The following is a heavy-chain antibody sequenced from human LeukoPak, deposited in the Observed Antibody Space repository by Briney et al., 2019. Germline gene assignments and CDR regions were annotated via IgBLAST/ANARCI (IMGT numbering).Heavy chain of an antibody. CDR2: IYTSGST. D-gene: IGHD2-2*01. Sequence: PSQTLSLTCTVSGGSISSGSYYWSWIRQPAGKGLEWIGRIYTSGSTNYNPSLKSRVTISVDTSKNQFSLKLSSVTAADTAVYYCARAWCSSTSCLDYWGQGTLVTVSS. CDR3: ARAWCSSTSCLDY. J-gene: IGHJ4*02. CDR1: GGSISSGSYY. V-gene: IGHV4-61*02.